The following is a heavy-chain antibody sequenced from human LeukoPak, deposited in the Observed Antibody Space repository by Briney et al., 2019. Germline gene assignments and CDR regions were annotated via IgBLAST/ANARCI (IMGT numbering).Heavy chain of an antibody. J-gene: IGHJ6*02. Sequence: PGGSLRLSCAASGFTFSSYSMNWVRQAPGKGLEWVSSISSSSSYIYYADSVKGRFTISRDNAKNSLYLQMNSLRAEDTAVYYCARDLYYDFWSGYYPWYYYGMDVWGQGTTVTVSS. CDR3: ARDLYYDFWSGYYPWYYYGMDV. D-gene: IGHD3-3*01. CDR2: ISSSSSYI. V-gene: IGHV3-21*01. CDR1: GFTFSSYS.